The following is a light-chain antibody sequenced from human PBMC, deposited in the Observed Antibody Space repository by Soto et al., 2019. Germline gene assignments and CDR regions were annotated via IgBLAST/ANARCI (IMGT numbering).Light chain of an antibody. J-gene: IGLJ2*01. V-gene: IGLV2-14*01. CDR2: EVS. Sequence: QSALTQPASVSGSPGQSITISCTGTSSDVGGYNYVSWYQQHPGKAPKLMIYEVSNRPSGVSNRFSGSKSGNTASLTISGLQAEDEADYYCSSYTRSSTLKVFGGGTKVTVL. CDR3: SSYTRSSTLKV. CDR1: SSDVGGYNY.